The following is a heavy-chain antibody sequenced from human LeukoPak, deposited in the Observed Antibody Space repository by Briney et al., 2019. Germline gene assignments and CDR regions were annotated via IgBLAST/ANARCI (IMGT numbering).Heavy chain of an antibody. CDR1: GFPFSDYY. V-gene: IGHV3-11*01. D-gene: IGHD5/OR15-5a*01. CDR2: ISSTGSTI. Sequence: GGSLRLSCAASGFPFSDYYMSWIRQAPGKGLEWVSYISSTGSTIYYADSVKGRFTISRDNAKNSLSLQMNSLGAEDTAVYYCARVSTRYMDVWGKGTTVTVSS. J-gene: IGHJ6*03. CDR3: ARVSTRYMDV.